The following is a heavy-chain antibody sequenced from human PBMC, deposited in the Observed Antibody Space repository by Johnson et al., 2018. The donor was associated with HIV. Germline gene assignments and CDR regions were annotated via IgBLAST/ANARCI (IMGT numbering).Heavy chain of an antibody. CDR2: IYSGGYT. J-gene: IGHJ3*02. CDR3: ARGHHDSGYPLEAFDI. V-gene: IGHV3-53*03. CDR1: GFTVSINY. D-gene: IGHD3-22*01. Sequence: VQLVESGGGLIQPGGSLRLSCAASGFTVSINYMSWVRQAPGKGLEWVSVIYSGGYTYYAASVKGRFTISRDNSKNTLLLQMNSLRVDDTAMYYCARGHHDSGYPLEAFDIWGQGTMVSVSS.